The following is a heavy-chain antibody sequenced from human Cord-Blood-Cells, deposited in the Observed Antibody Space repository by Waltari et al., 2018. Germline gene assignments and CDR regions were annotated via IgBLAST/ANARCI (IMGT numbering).Heavy chain of an antibody. CDR3: ARGRVWFYSGSYDYYGMDV. Sequence: QVQLQQWGAGLLKPSETLSLTCAVYGGSFSGYYWRWIRLPPGKGLEWFWEINHSGSTNYTPSLRSRVTILVDTAKNQFSLRLGSVTGADTAVYYCARGRVWFYSGSYDYYGMDVWGQGTTVTVSS. CDR2: INHSGST. J-gene: IGHJ6*02. CDR1: GGSFSGYY. V-gene: IGHV4-34*01. D-gene: IGHD3-10*01.